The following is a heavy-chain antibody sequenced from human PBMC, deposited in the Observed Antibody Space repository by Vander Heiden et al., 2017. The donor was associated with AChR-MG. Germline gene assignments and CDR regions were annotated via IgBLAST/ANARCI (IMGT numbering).Heavy chain of an antibody. V-gene: IGHV3-30-3*01. CDR3: ARSNTIYGVADYMDV. CDR1: GFPFSRSA. CDR2: ISYDETNK. Sequence: QVPLVESGGGVVQPGRSLRLSCEASGFPFSRSAMHWVRQAPGKGLEWVSVISYDETNKYYAESVKGRFTISRDNSKNTLYLQMNSLRAEDTAVYYCARSNTIYGVADYMDVWGKGTTVTVSS. D-gene: IGHD3-3*01. J-gene: IGHJ6*03.